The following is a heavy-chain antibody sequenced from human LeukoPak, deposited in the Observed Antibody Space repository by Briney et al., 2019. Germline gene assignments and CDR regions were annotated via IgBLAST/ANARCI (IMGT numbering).Heavy chain of an antibody. CDR3: ASDPFTISAYDAFNI. Sequence: GGSLRLSCVASGFTFSTYWMSWVRKAPGKGLEWVANINQDGSDKYYVDSVRGRLTISRDNAKNSLYLQMNSLRVEDTAVYYCASDPFTISAYDAFNIWGQGTVVTVSS. D-gene: IGHD3-3*02. CDR1: GFTFSTYW. J-gene: IGHJ3*02. CDR2: INQDGSDK. V-gene: IGHV3-7*01.